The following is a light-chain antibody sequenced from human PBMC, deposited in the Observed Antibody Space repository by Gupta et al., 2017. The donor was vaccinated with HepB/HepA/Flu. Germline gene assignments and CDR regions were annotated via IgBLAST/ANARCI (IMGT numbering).Light chain of an antibody. CDR2: GAS. V-gene: IGKV3-20*01. Sequence: EIVLTQSPGTLSLSPGERATLSCRASHSISSTYLVWYQQKPGQAPRLLIYGASSRATGIPDRFSGSGSGPDFTLTISRLEPEDFAVYYCQQYSSSVITFGQGTRLEIK. J-gene: IGKJ5*01. CDR1: HSISSTY. CDR3: QQYSSSVIT.